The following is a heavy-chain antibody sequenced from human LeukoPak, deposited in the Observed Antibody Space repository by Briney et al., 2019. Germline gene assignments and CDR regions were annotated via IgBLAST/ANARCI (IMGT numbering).Heavy chain of an antibody. Sequence: GGSLRLSCAASGFTFSSYSMSWVRQAPGRGLEWVSSISSQSTYIYSADSLKGRFAISRDNAKNSLYLQMNSLRAEDTAVYYCARDPHLSGWSDYWGQGTLVTVSS. CDR1: GFTFSSYS. CDR2: ISSQSTYI. D-gene: IGHD6-19*01. J-gene: IGHJ4*02. CDR3: ARDPHLSGWSDY. V-gene: IGHV3-21*01.